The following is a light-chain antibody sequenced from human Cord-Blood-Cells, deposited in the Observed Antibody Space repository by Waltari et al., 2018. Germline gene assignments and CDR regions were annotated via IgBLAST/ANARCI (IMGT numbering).Light chain of an antibody. CDR2: DVS. J-gene: IGLJ1*01. CDR1: ICAVGGCTN. V-gene: IGLV2-11*01. Sequence: QPGLTQSRTVSGATDQSVTTSRTGNICAVGGCTNVSCYQQQPGNAPKLLIYDVSKRPSGVPDRFSGSKSGNTASLTISGLQAEDEADYYCCSYAGSYTYVFGTGTKVTVL. CDR3: CSYAGSYTYV.